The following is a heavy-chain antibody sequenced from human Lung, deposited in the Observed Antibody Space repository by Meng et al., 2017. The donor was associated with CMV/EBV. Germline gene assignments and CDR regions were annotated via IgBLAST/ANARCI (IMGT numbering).Heavy chain of an antibody. V-gene: IGHV5-51*01. J-gene: IGHJ4*02. D-gene: IGHD6-19*01. CDR2: IYPGDSDT. Sequence: GGSLRLSXKGSGYSFTSYWIGWVRQMPGKGLEWMGIIYPGDSDTRYSPSFQGQVTISADKSISTAYLQWSSLKASDTAMYYCARPGTYSSGWYAYWGQGTRVTSSS. CDR1: GYSFTSYW. CDR3: ARPGTYSSGWYAY.